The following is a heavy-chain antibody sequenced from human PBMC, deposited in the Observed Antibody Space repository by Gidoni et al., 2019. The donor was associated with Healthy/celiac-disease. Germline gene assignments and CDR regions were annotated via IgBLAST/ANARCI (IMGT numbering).Heavy chain of an antibody. CDR3: ATESIAVAGTAGYYYYGMDV. D-gene: IGHD6-19*01. CDR1: GFTVSSNS. Sequence: EVQLVESGGGLSQTGGSLRLSCAASGFTVSSNSLSWVRQAPGKGLEWVSVIYSGGSTYYADSVMGRFTISRDNSKNTLYLQMNSLRAEDTAVYYCATESIAVAGTAGYYYYGMDVWGQGTTVTVSS. J-gene: IGHJ6*02. CDR2: IYSGGST. V-gene: IGHV3-53*01.